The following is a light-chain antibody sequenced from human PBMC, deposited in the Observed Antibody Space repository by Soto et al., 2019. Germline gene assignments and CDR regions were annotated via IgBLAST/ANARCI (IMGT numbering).Light chain of an antibody. CDR3: QQYNSYSLT. CDR1: QSIRSW. V-gene: IGKV1-5*01. Sequence: IQMTKSPSTLSASVGDSVTITCRASQSIRSWLAWYQQKPGKAPKLLIYDASSLQSGVPSRFSGSESGTEFTLTISSLQPDDFATYYCQQYNSYSLTFGGGTKVDIK. J-gene: IGKJ4*01. CDR2: DAS.